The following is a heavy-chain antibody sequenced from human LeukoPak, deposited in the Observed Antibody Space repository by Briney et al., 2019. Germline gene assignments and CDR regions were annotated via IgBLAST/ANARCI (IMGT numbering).Heavy chain of an antibody. J-gene: IGHJ4*02. Sequence: GGSLRLSCAASGFTFSSYSMSWIRQAPGKGLEWVSYISRSGSATSYADSVKGRFTISRDNAKNSLYMQMNSLRAEDTAVYYCAREVDCSSTTCYGLDYWGQGTLVTVSS. V-gene: IGHV3-48*04. CDR2: ISRSGSAT. D-gene: IGHD2-2*01. CDR1: GFTFSSYS. CDR3: AREVDCSSTTCYGLDY.